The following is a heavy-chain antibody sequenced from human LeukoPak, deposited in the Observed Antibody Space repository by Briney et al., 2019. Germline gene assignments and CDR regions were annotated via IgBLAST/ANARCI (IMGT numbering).Heavy chain of an antibody. CDR3: ARWEYSSSWWWFDP. Sequence: PSETLSLTCTVSGGSISSGSYYWSWIRQPAGKGLEWIGRIYTSGSTNYNPSLKSRVTISVDTSKNQFSLKLSSVTAADTAVYYCARWEYSSSWWWFDPWGQGTLVTVSS. CDR2: IYTSGST. D-gene: IGHD6-13*01. J-gene: IGHJ5*02. V-gene: IGHV4-61*02. CDR1: GGSISSGSYY.